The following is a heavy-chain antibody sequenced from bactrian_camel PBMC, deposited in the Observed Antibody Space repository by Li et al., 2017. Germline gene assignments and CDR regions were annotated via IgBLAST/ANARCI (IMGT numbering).Heavy chain of an antibody. D-gene: IGHD2*01. V-gene: IGHV3S1*01. Sequence: HVQLVESGGGSVQDGGSLKLSCIAAPKYPTSTYCMAWFRQGAGKQREAVATTYTGVGYGRTWYADSVKGRFTVSRDNANNTVNLMMNSLKPEDTAMYYCAANFGPYCSGPYLARRANFLGQGTQVTVS. CDR2: TYTGVGYGRT. J-gene: IGHJ4*01. CDR1: KYPTSTYC.